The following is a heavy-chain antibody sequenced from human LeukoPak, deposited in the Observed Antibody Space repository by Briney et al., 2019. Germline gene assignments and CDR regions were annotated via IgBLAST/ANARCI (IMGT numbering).Heavy chain of an antibody. J-gene: IGHJ4*02. CDR2: ISTGGSTI. Sequence: PGGSLRLSCAASGFSFSSYEMNWVRQAPGKGLEWVSYISTGGSTIYYGDSVKGRFTVSRDNAKKSLYLQMNSLRAEDTAVYYCARQIYDYIWGTYRGRGSYSDFWGQGTLVTVSS. V-gene: IGHV3-48*03. CDR3: ARQIYDYIWGTYRGRGSYSDF. CDR1: GFSFSSYE. D-gene: IGHD3-16*02.